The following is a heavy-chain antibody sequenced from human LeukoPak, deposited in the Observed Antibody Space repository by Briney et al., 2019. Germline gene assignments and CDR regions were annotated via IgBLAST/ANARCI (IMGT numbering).Heavy chain of an antibody. V-gene: IGHV4-39*01. CDR1: GGSISSNRDY. J-gene: IGHJ4*02. Sequence: SETLSLTCTVSGGSISSNRDYWGWVRQPPGKGLEWIGSIYYSGSPYYNPSLKSRVTISVDTSKNQFSLKVISVTAADTAVYYCARWRTARTGFDYWGQGTLVTVSS. CDR3: ARWRTARTGFDY. CDR2: IYYSGSP. D-gene: IGHD3/OR15-3a*01.